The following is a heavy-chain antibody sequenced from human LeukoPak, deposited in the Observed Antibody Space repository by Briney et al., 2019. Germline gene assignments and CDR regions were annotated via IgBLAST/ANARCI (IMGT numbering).Heavy chain of an antibody. V-gene: IGHV3-30*14. CDR3: ARGRDGYNSGSDY. J-gene: IGHJ4*02. Sequence: GGSLRLSCAASGFTFSHYAMHWVRQAPGKGLEWVAVISYDGSNKYYAASVKGRFTISRDNSKNTLYLQMNSLRAEDTAVYYCARGRDGYNSGSDYWGQGTLVTVSS. D-gene: IGHD5-24*01. CDR2: ISYDGSNK. CDR1: GFTFSHYA.